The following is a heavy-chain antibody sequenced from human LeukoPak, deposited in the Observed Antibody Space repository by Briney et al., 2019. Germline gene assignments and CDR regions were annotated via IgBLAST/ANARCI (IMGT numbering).Heavy chain of an antibody. D-gene: IGHD2-15*01. V-gene: IGHV3-30*01. CDR3: ARDARWSRKGSAVDY. CDR2: ISYDGSNK. Sequence: PGRSLRLSCAASGFTFSSYAMHWVRQAPGKGXXXXXXISYDGSNKYXXXXXXXXFTISXDNSKNTLYLQMNSLRAEDTAVYYCARDARWSRKGSAVDYWGQGTLVTVSS. J-gene: IGHJ4*02. CDR1: GFTFSSYA.